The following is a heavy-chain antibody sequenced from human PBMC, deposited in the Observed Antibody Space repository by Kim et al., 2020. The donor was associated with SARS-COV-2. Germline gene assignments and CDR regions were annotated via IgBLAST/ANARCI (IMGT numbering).Heavy chain of an antibody. Sequence: ASVKVSCKASGYTFTSYDINWVRQATGQGLEWMGWMNPNSGNTGYAQKFQGRVTMTRNTSISTAYMELSSLRSEDTAVYYCVRGNSLRFFDWLSYYYGMDVWGQGPTVTVSS. J-gene: IGHJ6*02. CDR3: VRGNSLRFFDWLSYYYGMDV. D-gene: IGHD3-9*01. CDR2: MNPNSGNT. CDR1: GYTFTSYD. V-gene: IGHV1-8*01.